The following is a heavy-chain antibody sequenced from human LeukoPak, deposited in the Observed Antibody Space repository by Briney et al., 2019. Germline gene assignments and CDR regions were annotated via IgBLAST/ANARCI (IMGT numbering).Heavy chain of an antibody. CDR1: GFTFSNSA. D-gene: IGHD6-19*01. J-gene: IGHJ4*01. CDR3: AKGIYSSGWSYFDY. CDR2: LSGSGITT. Sequence: GGSLRLSCAASGFTFSNSAMRWVRQAPGKGLEWVSTLSGSGITTYYADSVKGRFTISRDNSKNTLYLQMNSLRAEDTAVYYCAKGIYSSGWSYFDYWGHGTLVTVSS. V-gene: IGHV3-23*01.